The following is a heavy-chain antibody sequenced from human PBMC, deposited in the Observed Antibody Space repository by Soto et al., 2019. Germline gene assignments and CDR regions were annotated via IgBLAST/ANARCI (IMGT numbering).Heavy chain of an antibody. CDR2: IIPIIGKI. V-gene: IGHV1-69*08. D-gene: IGHD6-19*01. Sequence: ASVKVSCKASGGTFSTYTITWVRQAPGQGLEWMGRIIPIIGKINYAQKFQGRVTITTDKFTGTAYMELTSLRSDDTAVYYCARDSDSSGWLDFDYWGQGTLVTVSS. J-gene: IGHJ4*02. CDR3: ARDSDSSGWLDFDY. CDR1: GGTFSTYT.